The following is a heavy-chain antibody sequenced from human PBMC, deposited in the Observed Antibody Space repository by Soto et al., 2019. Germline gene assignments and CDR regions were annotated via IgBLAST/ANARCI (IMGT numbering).Heavy chain of an antibody. J-gene: IGHJ3*02. CDR3: ARATLAARLSDAFDI. D-gene: IGHD6-6*01. Sequence: GASVKVSCKASGYTFTGYYMHWVRQAPRQGLEWMGWINPNSGGTNYAQKFQGWVTMTRDTSISTAYMELSRLRSDDTAVYYCARATLAARLSDAFDIWGQGTMVTVSS. CDR2: INPNSGGT. CDR1: GYTFTGYY. V-gene: IGHV1-2*04.